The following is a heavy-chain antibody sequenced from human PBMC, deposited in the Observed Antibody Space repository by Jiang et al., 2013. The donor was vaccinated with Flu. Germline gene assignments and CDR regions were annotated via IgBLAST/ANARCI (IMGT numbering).Heavy chain of an antibody. J-gene: IGHJ3*02. CDR2: FYYSGST. D-gene: IGHD3-16*01. V-gene: IGHV4-39*01. Sequence: QPPGKGLEWIGSFYYSGSTYDNPSLKSRVTIPVDTSKNQFSLKLSSVTAADTAVYYCARQGYYLPYAFDIWGLGTMVTVSS. CDR3: ARQGYYLPYAFDI.